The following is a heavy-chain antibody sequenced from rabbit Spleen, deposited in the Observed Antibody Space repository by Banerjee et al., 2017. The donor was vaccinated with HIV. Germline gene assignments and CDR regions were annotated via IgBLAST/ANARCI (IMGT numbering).Heavy chain of an antibody. Sequence: QSLEESGGDLVKPGASLTLTCKVSGLDFSTSYWIYWVRQAPGKGLEWIGYIDPVFGIAVYASWVNGRFTISSHNAQNTLYLQLNSLTAADTATYFCARDMGVAAGYYFNLWGQGTLVTVS. J-gene: IGHJ4*01. CDR1: GLDFSTSYW. CDR3: ARDMGVAAGYYFNL. D-gene: IGHD4-1*01. CDR2: IDPVFGIA. V-gene: IGHV1S40*01.